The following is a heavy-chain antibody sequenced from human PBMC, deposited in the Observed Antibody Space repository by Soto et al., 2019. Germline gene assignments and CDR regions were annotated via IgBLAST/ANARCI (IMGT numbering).Heavy chain of an antibody. CDR1: GYTFTKFD. V-gene: IGHV1-8*01. Sequence: QVQLVQSGAEVKKPGASVRVSCKASGYTFTKFDINWVRQATGQGLEWMGWMNPNSGNTGYAQKFQGRVTMTRNTSIPTAYMELSTLRSEDTAVYYCVRGDYGDYSHWFDPWGQGTLVTVSS. CDR2: MNPNSGNT. CDR3: VRGDYGDYSHWFDP. J-gene: IGHJ5*02. D-gene: IGHD4-17*01.